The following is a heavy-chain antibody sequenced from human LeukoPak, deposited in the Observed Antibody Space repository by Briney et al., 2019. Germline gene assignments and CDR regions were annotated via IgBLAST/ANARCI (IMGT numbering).Heavy chain of an antibody. V-gene: IGHV3-53*01. CDR1: GFTVSSNY. CDR3: ARAPDKYCSSTSCLGYFQH. Sequence: RGSLRLSCAASGFTVSSNYMSWVRQAPGKGLEWVSVIYSGGSTNYADSVKGRFTISRDNSKNTLYLQMNSLRAEDTAVYYCARAPDKYCSSTSCLGYFQHWGQGTLVTVSS. D-gene: IGHD2-2*01. J-gene: IGHJ1*01. CDR2: IYSGGST.